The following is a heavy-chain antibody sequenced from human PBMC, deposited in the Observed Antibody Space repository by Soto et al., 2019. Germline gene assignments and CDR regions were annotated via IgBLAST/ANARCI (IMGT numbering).Heavy chain of an antibody. D-gene: IGHD7-27*01. CDR3: AREGTLGIGGAFDI. V-gene: IGHV4-59*01. CDR1: GGSISSYY. CDR2: IYYSGST. J-gene: IGHJ3*02. Sequence: SETLSLTCTVSGGSISSYYWSWIRQPPGKGLEWIGYIYYSGSTNYNPYLKSRVTISVDTSKNQFSLKLSSVTAADTAVYYCAREGTLGIGGAFDIWGQGTMVTVSS.